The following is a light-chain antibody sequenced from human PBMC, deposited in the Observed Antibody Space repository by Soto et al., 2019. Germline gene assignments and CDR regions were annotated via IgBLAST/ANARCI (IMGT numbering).Light chain of an antibody. CDR1: SSDVGGYNY. V-gene: IGLV2-11*01. Sequence: QSALTQPRSVSGSPGQSVTISCTGTSSDVGGYNYVSWYQQHPGKAPKLMIYDVSKWPSGVPDRFSGSKSGNTASLTISGLQAEDEADYYCCSYAGNPLGVFGGGTKLTVL. J-gene: IGLJ3*02. CDR3: CSYAGNPLGV. CDR2: DVS.